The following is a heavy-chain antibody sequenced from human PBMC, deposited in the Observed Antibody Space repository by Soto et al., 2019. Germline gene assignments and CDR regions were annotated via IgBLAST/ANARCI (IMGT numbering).Heavy chain of an antibody. CDR1: GYSFTSYW. J-gene: IGHJ6*02. Sequence: PGESLKISCKGSGYSFTSYWIGWVRQMPGKGLEWMGIIYPGDSDTRYSPSFQGQVTISADKSISTAYLQWSSLKASDTAMYYCASGVCGSIDYYYYGMDVWGQGTTVTVSS. D-gene: IGHD2-8*01. CDR2: IYPGDSDT. V-gene: IGHV5-51*01. CDR3: ASGVCGSIDYYYYGMDV.